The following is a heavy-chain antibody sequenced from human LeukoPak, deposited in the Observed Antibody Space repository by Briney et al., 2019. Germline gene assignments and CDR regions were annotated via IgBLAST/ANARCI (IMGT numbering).Heavy chain of an antibody. CDR3: ARAPIGGWYFDL. V-gene: IGHV6-1*01. CDR2: TYYRSKWSN. Sequence: SQTLSLTFAISGDSVSSNSAAWNWIRQSPSRGLEWLGRTYYRSKWSNDYAVSVKSRITINPDTSQNQFSLQLNSLTPEDTAVYYCARAPIGGWYFDLWGRGTPVTVSS. CDR1: GDSVSSNSAA. J-gene: IGHJ2*01. D-gene: IGHD2-15*01.